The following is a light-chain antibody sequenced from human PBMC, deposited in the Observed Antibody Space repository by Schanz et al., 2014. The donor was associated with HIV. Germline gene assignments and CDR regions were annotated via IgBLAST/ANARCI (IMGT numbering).Light chain of an antibody. V-gene: IGKV3-20*01. J-gene: IGKJ3*01. CDR3: QQDGSS. CDR2: ATS. CDR1: QRLSSSY. Sequence: EIVLTQSPGSLSLSPGGRATLSCGASQRLSSSYLAWYQQKRDQPPRLVIYATSTRAAGIPDRFSGTGSGTDFTLTISSLEPEDFAVYYCQQDGSSFGPGTKVEIK.